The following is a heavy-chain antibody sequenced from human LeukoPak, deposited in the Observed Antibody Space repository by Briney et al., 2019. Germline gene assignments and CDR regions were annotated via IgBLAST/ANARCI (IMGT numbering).Heavy chain of an antibody. D-gene: IGHD5-18*01. CDR1: GFTFSSYS. CDR3: ARVRDSYGYYYYMDV. Sequence: GGSLRLSCAASGFTFSSYSMIWVRQSPGKGLEWVSSISDSSTYIYYADSAKGRFTISRDNAKNSLFLQMNSLRAEDSAVYYCARVRDSYGYYYYMDVWGKGTTVTVS. V-gene: IGHV3-21*01. CDR2: ISDSSTYI. J-gene: IGHJ6*03.